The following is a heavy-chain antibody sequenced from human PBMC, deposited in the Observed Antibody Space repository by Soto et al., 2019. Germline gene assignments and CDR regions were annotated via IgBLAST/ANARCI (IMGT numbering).Heavy chain of an antibody. CDR2: ISGYNGNT. CDR1: GYIFINYG. CDR3: ARYEVPAANWLDR. J-gene: IGHJ5*02. V-gene: IGHV1-18*01. Sequence: GASVKVSRKASGYIFINYGITWVRQAPGQGLEWMGWISGYNGNTKYADKLQGRVTMTTDTSTTTAYMELRSLRSDDTAVYYCARYEVPAANWLDRWGQGTLVTVSS. D-gene: IGHD2-2*01.